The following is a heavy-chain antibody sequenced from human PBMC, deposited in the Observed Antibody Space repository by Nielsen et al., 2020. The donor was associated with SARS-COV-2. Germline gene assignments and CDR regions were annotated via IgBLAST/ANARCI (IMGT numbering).Heavy chain of an antibody. D-gene: IGHD3-10*01. CDR3: AKHGGLGSFDI. J-gene: IGHJ3*02. V-gene: IGHV3-23*03. CDR2: IYNGGSST. CDR1: GFTFSSYA. Sequence: GESLKISCAASGFTFSSYAMSWVRQAPGKGLEWVSVIYNGGSSTYYADSVKGRFTISRDNSKNTLYLQMNSLRAEDTAVYYCAKHGGLGSFDIWDQGTMVTVSS.